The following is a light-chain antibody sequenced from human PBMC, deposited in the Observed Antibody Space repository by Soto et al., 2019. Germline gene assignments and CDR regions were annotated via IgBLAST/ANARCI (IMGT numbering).Light chain of an antibody. V-gene: IGKV3-11*01. CDR2: DAS. CDR1: QSVGSS. CDR3: QQRNNWPLT. J-gene: IGKJ3*01. Sequence: EIALTQSPATLSLSPGERATLSCRASQSVGSSLAWYQQKPGQAPRLLMYDASNRAAGIPVRFSGGGSGTDFTLTISRLEPEDIAVYYCQQRNNWPLTFGPGTKVDIK.